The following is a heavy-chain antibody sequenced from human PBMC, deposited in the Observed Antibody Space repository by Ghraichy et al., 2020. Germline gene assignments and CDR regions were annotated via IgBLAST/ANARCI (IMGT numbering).Heavy chain of an antibody. Sequence: SETLSLTCTVSGGSISSGGYYWSWIRQHPGKGLEWIGYIYYSGSTYYNPSLKSRVTISVDTSKNQFSLKLSSVTAADTAVYYCARVGSSGWAIRGLYYYYYYMDVWGKGTTVTVSS. D-gene: IGHD6-19*01. CDR3: ARVGSSGWAIRGLYYYYYYMDV. J-gene: IGHJ6*03. CDR1: GGSISSGGYY. V-gene: IGHV4-31*03. CDR2: IYYSGST.